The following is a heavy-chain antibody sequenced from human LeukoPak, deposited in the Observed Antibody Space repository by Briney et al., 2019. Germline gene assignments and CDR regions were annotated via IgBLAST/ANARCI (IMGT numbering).Heavy chain of an antibody. CDR2: IYYSGST. J-gene: IGHJ1*01. CDR3: ARDRTRYGGNSNYQH. V-gene: IGHV4-59*12. CDR1: GGSISSYY. Sequence: SETLSLTCTVSGGSISSYYWSWIRQPPVKGLEWIGYIYYSGSTNYNPSLKSRVTISVDTSKNQFSLKLSSVTAADTAVYYCARDRTRYGGNSNYQHWGQGTLVTVSS. D-gene: IGHD4-17*01.